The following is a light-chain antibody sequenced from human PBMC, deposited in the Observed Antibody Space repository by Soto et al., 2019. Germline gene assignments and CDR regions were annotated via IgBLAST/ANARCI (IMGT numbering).Light chain of an antibody. CDR3: QQYDNYRT. CDR1: QSISSW. J-gene: IGKJ1*01. CDR2: KAS. Sequence: DIQMTQSPSTLSASVGDRFTITCRASQSISSWLARYQQKPGKAPKLLIYKASNLESGVPSRFSGSGSGTAFTLTISSLQPDDFATYYCQQYDNYRTFGQGTKVDIK. V-gene: IGKV1-5*03.